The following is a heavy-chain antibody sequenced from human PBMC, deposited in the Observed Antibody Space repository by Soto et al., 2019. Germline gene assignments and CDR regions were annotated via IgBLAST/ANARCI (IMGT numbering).Heavy chain of an antibody. J-gene: IGHJ5*02. D-gene: IGHD6-13*01. CDR2: INHSGST. CDR3: ARGQQGYLYCFAP. CDR1: GGSFSGYY. Sequence: SETLSLTCAVYGGSFSGYYWSWIRQPPGKGLEWIGEINHSGSTNYNPSLKSRVTISVDTSKNQFSLKTSSVTAADTAVYYCARGQQGYLYCFAPGGRGTRVTVSS. V-gene: IGHV4-34*01.